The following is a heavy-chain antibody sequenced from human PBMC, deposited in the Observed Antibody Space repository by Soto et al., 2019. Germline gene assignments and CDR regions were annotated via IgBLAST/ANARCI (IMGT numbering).Heavy chain of an antibody. CDR3: ARDLASMIVVDTYYFDY. D-gene: IGHD3-22*01. CDR2: ISYDGSNK. CDR1: GFTFSSYA. J-gene: IGHJ4*02. Sequence: LRLSCAASGFTFSSYAMHWVRQAPGKGLEWVAVISYDGSNKYYADSVKGRFTISRDKSKNTLYLQMNSLRAEDTAVYYCARDLASMIVVDTYYFDYWGQGTLVTVSS. V-gene: IGHV3-30-3*01.